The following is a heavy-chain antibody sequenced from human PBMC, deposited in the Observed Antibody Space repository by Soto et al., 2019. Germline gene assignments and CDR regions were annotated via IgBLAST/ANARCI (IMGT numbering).Heavy chain of an antibody. CDR2: IYYSGST. J-gene: IGHJ6*03. CDR3: ARGRPQKGGYCSSTSCYSYYYYYMDV. CDR1: GGSISSYY. V-gene: IGHV4-59*01. Sequence: QVQLQESGPGLVKPSETLSLTCTVSGGSISSYYWSWIRQPPGKGLEWIGYIYYSGSTNYNPSLKSRVTISVDTSKNLFSLKLSSVTAADTAVYYCARGRPQKGGYCSSTSCYSYYYYYMDVWGKGTKVIVSS. D-gene: IGHD2-2*01.